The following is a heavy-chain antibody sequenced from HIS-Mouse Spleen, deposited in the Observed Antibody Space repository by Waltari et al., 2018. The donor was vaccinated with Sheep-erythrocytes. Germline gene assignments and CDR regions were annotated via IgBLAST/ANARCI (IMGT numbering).Heavy chain of an antibody. CDR3: ARVIGSIAARSPWFDP. J-gene: IGHJ5*02. CDR2: INSHGSST. D-gene: IGHD6-6*01. Sequence: EVQLVESGGGLVQPGGSLRLPCAASGFTFSSYWLHWVRQAPGNGLVWVARINSHGSSTSYADSVKGRFTISRDNAKNTLYLQMNSLRAEDTAVYYCARVIGSIAARSPWFDPWGQGTLVTVSS. CDR1: GFTFSSYW. V-gene: IGHV3-74*01.